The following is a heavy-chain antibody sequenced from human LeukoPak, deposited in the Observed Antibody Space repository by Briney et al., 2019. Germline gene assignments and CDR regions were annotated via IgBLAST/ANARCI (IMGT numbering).Heavy chain of an antibody. J-gene: IGHJ4*02. CDR2: IYYSGST. Sequence: SETLSLTCTVSGGSISSSSYYWGWIRQPPGKGLEWIGSIYYSGSTYYNPSLKSRVTISVDTSKNQFSLKLSSVTAADTAVYYCARQVTDTGGYYSDYWGQGTLVTVSS. D-gene: IGHD2-21*02. CDR1: GGSISSSSYY. V-gene: IGHV4-39*01. CDR3: ARQVTDTGGYYSDY.